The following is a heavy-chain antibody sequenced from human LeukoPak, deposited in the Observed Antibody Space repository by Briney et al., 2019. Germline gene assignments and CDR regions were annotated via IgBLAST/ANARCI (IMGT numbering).Heavy chain of an antibody. CDR1: GDSVSSNSAA. D-gene: IGHD3-22*01. V-gene: IGHV6-1*01. J-gene: IGHJ4*02. CDR3: AREKTQVADYYGSSVDY. Sequence: PSQTLSLTCAISGDSVSSNSAAWNWIRQSPSRGLEWLGRTYYRSKWYNDYAVSVKSRITINPDTSKNQFSLQLNSVTPEDTAVYYCAREKTQVADYYGSSVDYWGQGTLVTVPS. CDR2: TYYRSKWYN.